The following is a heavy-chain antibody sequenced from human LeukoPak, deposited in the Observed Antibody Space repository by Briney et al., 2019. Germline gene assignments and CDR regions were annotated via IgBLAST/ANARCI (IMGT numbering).Heavy chain of an antibody. CDR1: GYTFTSYG. D-gene: IGHD6-13*01. CDR2: ISAYNGNT. J-gene: IGHJ4*02. CDR3: ATVGDSSSWLFDY. V-gene: IGHV1-18*01. Sequence: GSVRVSCTASGYTFTSYGISWVRQAPGQGLEWMGWISAYNGNTNYAQKLQGRVTMTTDTSTSTAYMELRSLRSDDPAVYYCATVGDSSSWLFDYWGQGTLVTVSS.